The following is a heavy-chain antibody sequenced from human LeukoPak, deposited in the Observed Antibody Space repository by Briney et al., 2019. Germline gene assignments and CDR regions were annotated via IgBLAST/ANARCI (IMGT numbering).Heavy chain of an antibody. D-gene: IGHD6-13*01. CDR2: ISSTSGST. V-gene: IGHV3-23*01. CDR3: ATAVTGTRNFDY. J-gene: IGHJ4*02. Sequence: PGGSLRLSCAASGFTFSSYAMTWVRQAPGKGLEWVSTISSTSGSTYYTDSVKGRFTISRDNSKNMLYLQMNSLRADDTAAYYCATAVTGTRNFDYWGRGTLVTVSS. CDR1: GFTFSSYA.